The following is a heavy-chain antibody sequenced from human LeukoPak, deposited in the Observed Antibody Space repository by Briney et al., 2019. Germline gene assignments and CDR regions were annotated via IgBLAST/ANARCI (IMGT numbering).Heavy chain of an antibody. Sequence: GGSLRLSCAASGFTFSTHSMDWVRQAPRKGLEWVSSIGGSSTSIYYADSVKGRFTISRDNAKNSLFLQMNSLRAEDTAVYYCARETSEAFDYWGRGTLVTVSS. CDR3: ARETSEAFDY. D-gene: IGHD1-14*01. CDR1: GFTFSTHS. V-gene: IGHV3-21*01. J-gene: IGHJ4*02. CDR2: IGGSSTSI.